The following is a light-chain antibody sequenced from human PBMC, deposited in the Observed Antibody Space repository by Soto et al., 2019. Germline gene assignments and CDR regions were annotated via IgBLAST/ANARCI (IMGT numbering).Light chain of an antibody. CDR2: DAS. Sequence: DIQMTQSPSTLSASVGDRVTITCRASQSISSWLAWYQQKPGKAPKLLIYDASSLESGVPSRFSGSVSGTEFTLTISSLQPDDFATYYCQQYGSYSPTFGQGIKVDI. V-gene: IGKV1-5*01. CDR3: QQYGSYSPT. CDR1: QSISSW. J-gene: IGKJ1*01.